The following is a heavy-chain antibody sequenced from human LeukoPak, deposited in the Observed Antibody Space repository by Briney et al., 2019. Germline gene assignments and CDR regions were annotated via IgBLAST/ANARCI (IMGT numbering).Heavy chain of an antibody. J-gene: IGHJ4*02. D-gene: IGHD5-24*01. CDR2: ISSSSSYM. CDR3: ARDKGFGYNLGGGFDY. Sequence: GGSLRLSCAASGFTFSSYSMNWVRQAPGKGLEWVSSISSSSSYMYYADSVKGRFTISRDNAKNSLYLQMNSLRAEDTAVYYCARDKGFGYNLGGGFDYWGQGTLVTVSS. CDR1: GFTFSSYS. V-gene: IGHV3-21*01.